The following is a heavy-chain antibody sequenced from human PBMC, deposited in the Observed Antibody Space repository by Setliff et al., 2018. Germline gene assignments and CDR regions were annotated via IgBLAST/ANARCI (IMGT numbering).Heavy chain of an antibody. J-gene: IGHJ4*02. V-gene: IGHV1-2*02. D-gene: IGHD3-16*01. CDR2: IDPKSGRT. CDR1: GYPFVGYF. CDR3: AKQGDLAFDY. Sequence: ASVKVSCKTSGYPFVGYFIYWMRQAPGQGLEWVGWIDPKSGRTKYAVKFQDRVTMTRDTSSSTIYMEVNSLTSDDTAVYFCAKQGDLAFDYWGQGTQVTV.